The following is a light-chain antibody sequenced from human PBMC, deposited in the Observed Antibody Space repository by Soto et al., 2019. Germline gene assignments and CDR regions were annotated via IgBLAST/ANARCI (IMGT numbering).Light chain of an antibody. CDR3: HQYDSWT. V-gene: IGKV3-20*01. J-gene: IGKJ1*01. CDR1: QSFNSIY. CDR2: GAS. Sequence: IVLTQSPATLSLSPWESATPSCRASQSFNSIYLAWYQQKPGQAPRLLIYGASSRATGIPDRFSGSGSGTDFTLTISRLEPEDFAVYYCHQYDSWTFGQGTKVDIK.